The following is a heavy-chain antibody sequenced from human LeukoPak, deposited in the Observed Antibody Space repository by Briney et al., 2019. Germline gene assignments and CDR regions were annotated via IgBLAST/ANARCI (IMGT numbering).Heavy chain of an antibody. D-gene: IGHD3-9*01. CDR1: GYTFTSYG. CDR2: MNPNSGNT. J-gene: IGHJ6*02. Sequence: ASVKVSCKASGYTFTSYGINWVRQATGQGLEWMGWMNPNSGNTGYAQKFQGRVTMTRNTSISTAYMELSSLRSEDTAVYYCARAGFDILTGYSRMDVWGQGTTVTVSS. CDR3: ARAGFDILTGYSRMDV. V-gene: IGHV1-8*01.